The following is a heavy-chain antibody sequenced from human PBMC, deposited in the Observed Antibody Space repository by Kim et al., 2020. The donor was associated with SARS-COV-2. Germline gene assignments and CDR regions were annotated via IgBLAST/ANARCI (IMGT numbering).Heavy chain of an antibody. J-gene: IGHJ3*02. V-gene: IGHV3-9*01. CDR3: AKATDYGSGSAAFDI. Sequence: DSVKGRFTISRDNAKNSLYLQMNSLRAEDTALYYCAKATDYGSGSAAFDIWGQGTMVTVSS. D-gene: IGHD3-10*01.